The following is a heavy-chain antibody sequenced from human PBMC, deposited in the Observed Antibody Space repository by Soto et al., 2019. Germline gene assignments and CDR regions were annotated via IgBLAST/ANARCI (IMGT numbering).Heavy chain of an antibody. D-gene: IGHD3-22*01. CDR2: IWYDGSNK. CDR3: ARDSYYYDSSGSPLFDY. J-gene: IGHJ4*02. Sequence: GGTLRLSCAASGFTFSSYGMHWVRQAPGKGLEWVAVIWYDGSNKYYADSVKGRFTISRDNSKNTLYLQMNSLRAEDAAVYYCARDSYYYDSSGSPLFDYWGQGTLVTVSS. V-gene: IGHV3-33*01. CDR1: GFTFSSYG.